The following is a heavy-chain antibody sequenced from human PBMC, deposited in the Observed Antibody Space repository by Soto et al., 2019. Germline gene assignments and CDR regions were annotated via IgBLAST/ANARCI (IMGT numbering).Heavy chain of an antibody. J-gene: IGHJ6*02. D-gene: IGHD3-3*01. CDR1: GGTFSSYA. Sequence: SVKVSCKASGGTFSSYAISWVRQAPGQGLEWMGGIIPIFGTANYAQKFQGRVTITADESTSTAYMELSSLRSEDTAVYYCARVVNYDFWSGYYYYYGMDVWGQWTTVTV. CDR2: IIPIFGTA. V-gene: IGHV1-69*13. CDR3: ARVVNYDFWSGYYYYYGMDV.